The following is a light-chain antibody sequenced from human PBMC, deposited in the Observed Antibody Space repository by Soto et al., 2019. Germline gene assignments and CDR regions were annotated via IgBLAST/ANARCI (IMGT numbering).Light chain of an antibody. CDR1: SSDVGAYGY. CDR2: EVS. CDR3: SSYTTSSTVV. Sequence: QSALTQPASVSGSPGQSITISCTGTSSDVGAYGYVSWYQQHPGTAPKLMIYEVSYRPSGVSNRFSGSKSGNAASLTISGLQAEDEADYYCSSYTTSSTVVFGGGTQLTVL. V-gene: IGLV2-14*01. J-gene: IGLJ2*01.